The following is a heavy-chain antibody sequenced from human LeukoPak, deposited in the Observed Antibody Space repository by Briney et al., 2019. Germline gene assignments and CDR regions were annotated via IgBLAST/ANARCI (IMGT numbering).Heavy chain of an antibody. V-gene: IGHV3-30*18. CDR1: GFTFSSYD. D-gene: IGHD3-16*02. CDR2: ISYDGSNK. Sequence: PGGSLRLSCAASGFTFSSYDMHWVRQAPGKGLEWVAVISYDGSNKYYADSVKGRVTISRDNSKNTVYLQMNSLRAEDTAVYYCAKGGSYRSQPYFDYWGQGTPVTVSS. CDR3: AKGGSYRSQPYFDY. J-gene: IGHJ4*02.